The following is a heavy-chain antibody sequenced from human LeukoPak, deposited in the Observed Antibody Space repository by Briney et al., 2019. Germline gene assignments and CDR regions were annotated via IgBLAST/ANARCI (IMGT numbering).Heavy chain of an antibody. CDR2: IYYSGST. D-gene: IGHD2-2*02. Sequence: SETLSLTCTVSGGSISSYYWSWIRQPPGKGLEWIGYIYYSGSTNYNPSLKSRVTISVDTSKNQFSLKLSSVTAADTAVYYCARGCTSPSCYTDYYYYYMDVWGKGTTVTVS. V-gene: IGHV4-59*08. J-gene: IGHJ6*03. CDR1: GGSISSYY. CDR3: ARGCTSPSCYTDYYYYYMDV.